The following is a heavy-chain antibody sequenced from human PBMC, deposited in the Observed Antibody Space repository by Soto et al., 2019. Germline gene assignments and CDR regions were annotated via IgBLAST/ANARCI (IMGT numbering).Heavy chain of an antibody. CDR3: ARDSPPPRE. CDR2: IRAYNGNT. V-gene: IGHV1-18*01. CDR1: GYTFTRYG. J-gene: IGHJ4*02. Sequence: QVQLVQSGAEVKKPGASVKVSCKASGYTFTRYGISWVRQAPGQGLEWMGWIRAYNGNTNYAQKLQGRVTMTTDTSTGTAYMELRSLGSDDSAVCCCARDSPPPREWGQGTLVTVSS.